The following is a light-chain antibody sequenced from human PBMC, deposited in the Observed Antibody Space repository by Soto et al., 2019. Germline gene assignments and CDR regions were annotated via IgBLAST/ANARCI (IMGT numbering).Light chain of an antibody. Sequence: EIVMTQSPATLSVSPGQGVTLSCRASQSVRSDLAWYRQKPGQAPRLLIYSASTRATGIPARFSGSGSGTDFTLTISDVQPEDFALYYCHQRQSWPRTFGQGTKVDIK. J-gene: IGKJ1*01. CDR1: QSVRSD. CDR3: HQRQSWPRT. V-gene: IGKV3-15*01. CDR2: SAS.